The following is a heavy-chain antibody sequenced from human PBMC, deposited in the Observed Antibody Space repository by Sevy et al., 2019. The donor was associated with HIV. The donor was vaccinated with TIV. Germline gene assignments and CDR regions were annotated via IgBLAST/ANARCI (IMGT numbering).Heavy chain of an antibody. J-gene: IGHJ5*02. Sequence: GGSLRLSCAASGFTFSSYWMHWVRQAPGKGLVWVSRINSDGTTPIYADSVQGRFTISRDNAKNTLYLQMNSLRAEDTAVYYSASLEGLHNWFDPWGQGTLVTVSS. CDR2: INSDGTTP. CDR3: ASLEGLHNWFDP. V-gene: IGHV3-74*01. D-gene: IGHD2-21*01. CDR1: GFTFSSYW.